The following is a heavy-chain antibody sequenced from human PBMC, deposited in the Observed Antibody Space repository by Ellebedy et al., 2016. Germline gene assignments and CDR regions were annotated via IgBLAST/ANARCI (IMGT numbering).Heavy chain of an antibody. J-gene: IGHJ4*02. CDR2: ISGSEDSA. D-gene: IGHD6-19*01. V-gene: IGHV3-23*01. CDR1: GFPFSIFF. Sequence: GGSLRLSXGASGFPFSIFFMTWVRQAPGKGLEWVSTISGSEDSAYYADSVKGRFTISRDNSRNTLFLQMNSLTAEDTAVYYCARDAWGSGWTDFWGQGVLVTVSA. CDR3: ARDAWGSGWTDF.